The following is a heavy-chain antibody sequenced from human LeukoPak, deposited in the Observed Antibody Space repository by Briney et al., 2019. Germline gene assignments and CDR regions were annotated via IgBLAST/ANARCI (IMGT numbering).Heavy chain of an antibody. CDR3: ARHVRYGVPYYYYMDV. CDR2: IYYSGCT. Sequence: PSETLSLTCTVSGGSISSSSYYWGWIRQPPGKGLEWIGSIYYSGCTYYNPSLKSRVTISVDTSKNQFSLKLSSVTAADTAVYYCARHVRYGVPYYYYMDVWGKGTTVTVSS. CDR1: GGSISSSSYY. J-gene: IGHJ6*03. D-gene: IGHD5-18*01. V-gene: IGHV4-39*01.